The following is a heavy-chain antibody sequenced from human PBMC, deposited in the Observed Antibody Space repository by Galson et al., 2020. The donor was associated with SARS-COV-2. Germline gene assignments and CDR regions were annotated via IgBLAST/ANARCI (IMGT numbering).Heavy chain of an antibody. J-gene: IGHJ4*02. CDR1: GGSFSGHY. D-gene: IGHD3-22*01. Sequence: SETLSLRCAVYGGSFSGHYWSWIRQSPGKGLEWIGEITQSGSVNYTPSLKSRVTISADTSKKQFSLELRSVTAADTAIYYCARGLLQTTMVIVVYTSASFYFDTWGQGTLGSVSS. V-gene: IGHV4-34*01. CDR2: ITQSGSV. CDR3: ARGLLQTTMVIVVYTSASFYFDT.